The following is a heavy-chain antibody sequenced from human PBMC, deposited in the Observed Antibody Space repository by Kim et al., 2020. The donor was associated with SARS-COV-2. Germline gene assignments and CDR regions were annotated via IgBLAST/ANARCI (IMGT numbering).Heavy chain of an antibody. J-gene: IGHJ5*02. V-gene: IGHV3-21*01. CDR2: I. Sequence: IYYADSVKGRFTISRDNAKNSLYLQMNSLRAEDTAVYYCARSDEENWFDPWGQGTLVTVSS. CDR3: ARSDEENWFDP.